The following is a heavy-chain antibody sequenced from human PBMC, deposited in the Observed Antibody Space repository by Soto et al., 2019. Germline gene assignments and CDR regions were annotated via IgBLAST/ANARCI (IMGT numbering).Heavy chain of an antibody. CDR1: GFTFSSYA. CDR2: ISGSGGST. Sequence: PGGSLRLSCAASGFTFSSYAMSWVRQAPGKGLEWVSAISGSGGSTYYADSVKGRFTISRDNSKNTLYLQMNSLRAEDTAVYYCASPPFMITFGGVADYWGQGTLVTVSS. J-gene: IGHJ4*02. CDR3: ASPPFMITFGGVADY. D-gene: IGHD3-16*01. V-gene: IGHV3-23*01.